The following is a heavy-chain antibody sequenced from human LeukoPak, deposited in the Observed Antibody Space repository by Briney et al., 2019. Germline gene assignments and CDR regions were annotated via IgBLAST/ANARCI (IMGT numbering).Heavy chain of an antibody. D-gene: IGHD3-9*01. V-gene: IGHV1-18*01. J-gene: IGHJ4*02. Sequence: ASVKASCKASGYTFTSYGISWVRQAPGQGLEWMGWISAYNGNTNYAQKLQGRVTMTTDTSTSTAYMELRSLRSDDTAVYYCARANYDILTGYYLYYFDYWGQGTLVTVSS. CDR1: GYTFTSYG. CDR3: ARANYDILTGYYLYYFDY. CDR2: ISAYNGNT.